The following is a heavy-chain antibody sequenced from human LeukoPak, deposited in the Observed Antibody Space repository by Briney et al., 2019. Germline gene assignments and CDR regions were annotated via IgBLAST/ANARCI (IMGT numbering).Heavy chain of an antibody. CDR1: GYSFTSYW. CDR3: ARLEVDTTMVIDY. J-gene: IGHJ4*02. D-gene: IGHD5-18*01. V-gene: IGHV5-10-1*01. CDR2: IDPSDSYT. Sequence: GESLKTSCKGSGYSFTSYWISWVRQMPGKGLEWMGRIDPSDSYTNYIPSFQGHVTISADKSISTAYLQWSRLKASDTAMYYCARLEVDTTMVIDYWGEGNLVTVSS.